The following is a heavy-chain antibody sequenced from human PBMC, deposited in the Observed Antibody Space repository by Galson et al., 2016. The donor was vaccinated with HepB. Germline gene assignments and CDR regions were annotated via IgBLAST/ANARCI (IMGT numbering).Heavy chain of an antibody. CDR2: ISDGGYST. CDR3: VSRGPPGAITGSGYFQD. CDR1: GSTFSSYA. D-gene: IGHD3-10*01. V-gene: IGHV3-23*01. J-gene: IGHJ1*01. Sequence: SLRLSCAASGSTFSSYAMAWVRQAPGKGLEWISAISDGGYSTFVADSVEGRFTVSRDNSKSTLYLQMSSLRAEDTALYFCVSRGPPGAITGSGYFQDWGQGTLVTVSS.